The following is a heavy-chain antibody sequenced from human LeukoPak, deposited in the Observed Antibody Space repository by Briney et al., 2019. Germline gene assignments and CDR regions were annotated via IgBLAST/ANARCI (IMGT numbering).Heavy chain of an antibody. CDR3: ARDPSNSSGRYEHFDY. CDR2: IYYSGST. J-gene: IGHJ4*02. CDR1: GGSINSYY. V-gene: IGHV4-59*01. Sequence: PSETLSLTCTVSGGSINSYYWSWIRQPPGKGLEWIGYIYYSGSTNYNPSLKSRVTMSVDTSTNHFSLKLSSVTAADTAVYYCARDPSNSSGRYEHFDYWGQGTLVTVSS. D-gene: IGHD6-19*01.